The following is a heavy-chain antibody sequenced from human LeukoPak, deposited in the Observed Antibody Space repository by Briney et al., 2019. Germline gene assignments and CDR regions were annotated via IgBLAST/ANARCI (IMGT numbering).Heavy chain of an antibody. CDR2: INHSGST. CDR3: ACGTGTDDDY. V-gene: IGHV4-34*01. J-gene: IGHJ4*02. Sequence: SETLSLTCAVYGGSFSGYYWSWIRQPPGKGLEWIGEINHSGSTNYNPSLESRVTISVDTSKNQFSLKLSSVTAADTAVYYCACGTGTDDDYWGQGTLVTVSS. CDR1: GGSFSGYY. D-gene: IGHD3-10*01.